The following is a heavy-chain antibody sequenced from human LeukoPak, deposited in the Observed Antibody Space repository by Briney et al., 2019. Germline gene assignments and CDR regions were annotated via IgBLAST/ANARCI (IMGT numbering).Heavy chain of an antibody. CDR1: GYTFTGYY. CDR2: INPNSGGT. V-gene: IGHV1-2*02. J-gene: IGHJ3*02. CDR3: ARVAEYFDAFDI. Sequence: ASVKVSCKASGYTFTGYYMHWVRPAPGQGLEWTGWINPNSGGTNYAQKFQGRVTMTRDTSISTAYMELSSLRSEDTAAYYCARVAEYFDAFDIWGQGTMVTVSS. D-gene: IGHD2/OR15-2a*01.